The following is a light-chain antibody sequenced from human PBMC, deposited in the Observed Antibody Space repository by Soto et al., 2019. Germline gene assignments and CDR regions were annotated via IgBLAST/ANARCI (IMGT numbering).Light chain of an antibody. J-gene: IGLJ2*01. CDR1: SSDVGGSNY. CDR3: NSYTSSGTVV. CDR2: DV. V-gene: IGLV2-14*01. Sequence: QSALTQPASVSGWPGQSITIYCTGTSSDVGGSNYVSWYQLSPGKAPQLLIYDVDRPSGFSSRFSGSKSGKTASLTISGLQAEDEADYYCNSYTSSGTVVFGGGTKVTVL.